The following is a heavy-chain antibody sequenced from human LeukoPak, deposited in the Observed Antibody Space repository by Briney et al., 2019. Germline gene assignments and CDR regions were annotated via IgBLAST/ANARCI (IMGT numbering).Heavy chain of an antibody. CDR1: GGSISSYY. CDR2: IYYSGST. J-gene: IGHJ4*02. V-gene: IGHV4-59*01. D-gene: IGHD3-10*01. CDR3: ARATKLLWFGELLEKGSYYFDY. Sequence: SEALSLTCTVSGGSISSYYWSWIRQPPGKGLEWIGYIYYSGSTNYNPSLKSRVTISVDTSKNQFSLKLSSVTAADTAVNYCARATKLLWFGELLEKGSYYFDYWGQGTLVTVSS.